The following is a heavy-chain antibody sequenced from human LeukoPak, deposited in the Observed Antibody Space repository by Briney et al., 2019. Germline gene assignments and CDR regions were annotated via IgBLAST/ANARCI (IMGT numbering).Heavy chain of an antibody. CDR2: IYHSGST. D-gene: IGHD3-3*01. Sequence: PSETLSLTCTVSGYSISSGYYWGWIRQPPGKGLGWIGSIYHSGSTYYNPSLKSRVTISVDTSKNQFSLKLSSVTAADTAVYYCARGSDFWSGYFCLFDYWGQGTLVTVSS. CDR3: ARGSDFWSGYFCLFDY. J-gene: IGHJ4*02. CDR1: GYSISSGYY. V-gene: IGHV4-38-2*02.